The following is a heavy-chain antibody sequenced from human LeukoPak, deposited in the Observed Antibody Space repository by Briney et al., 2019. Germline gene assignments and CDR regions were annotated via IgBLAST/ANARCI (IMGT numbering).Heavy chain of an antibody. Sequence: SETLSLTCTVSGGSISSHYWSWIRQPAGKGLEWIGRIYTSGSTYYNPSLKSRVTISVDTSKNQFSLKLSSVTAADTAVYYCARRPQTYYDFWSGHRFDYWGQGTLVTVSS. CDR1: GGSISSHY. CDR2: IYTSGST. CDR3: ARRPQTYYDFWSGHRFDY. V-gene: IGHV4-4*07. D-gene: IGHD3-3*01. J-gene: IGHJ4*02.